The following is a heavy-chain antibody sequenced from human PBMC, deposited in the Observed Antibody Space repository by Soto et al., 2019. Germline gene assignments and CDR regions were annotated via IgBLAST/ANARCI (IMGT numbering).Heavy chain of an antibody. J-gene: IGHJ4*02. Sequence: SETLSLTCAVYGGSFSGYYWSWIRQPPGKGLEWIGEINHSGSTNYNPSLKSRVTISVDTSKNQFSLKLSSVTAADTAVYYCARTPKKDIVVVPAAMREYYFDYWGQGTLVTVSS. CDR1: GGSFSGYY. V-gene: IGHV4-34*01. D-gene: IGHD2-2*01. CDR2: INHSGST. CDR3: ARTPKKDIVVVPAAMREYYFDY.